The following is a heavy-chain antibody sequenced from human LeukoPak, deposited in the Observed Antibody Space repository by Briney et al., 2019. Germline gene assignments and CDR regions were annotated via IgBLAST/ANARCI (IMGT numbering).Heavy chain of an antibody. V-gene: IGHV4-38-2*01. CDR3: ARVPLRFLEPFDY. CDR1: GYSISSGYY. D-gene: IGHD3-3*01. J-gene: IGHJ4*02. Sequence: SETLSLTCAVSGYSISSGYYWDWIRQPPGKGLEWIGEINHSGGANYNPSLKSRVTISADTSKSQFSLKLGSVTAADTAVYYCARVPLRFLEPFDYWGQGTLVTVSS. CDR2: INHSGGA.